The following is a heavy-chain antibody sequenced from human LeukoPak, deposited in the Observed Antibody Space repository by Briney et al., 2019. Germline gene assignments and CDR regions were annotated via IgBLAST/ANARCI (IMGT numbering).Heavy chain of an antibody. V-gene: IGHV5-51*01. Sequence: GESLKISCKGSGYSFTSYWIGWVRQMPGKGLEWMGIIYPGDSDTRYSPSFQGQVTISADKSISTAYLQWSSLKASDTAMYYCARHVYSSSWSNYYHYGMDVWGQGTTVTVSS. CDR1: GYSFTSYW. J-gene: IGHJ6*02. D-gene: IGHD6-13*01. CDR3: ARHVYSSSWSNYYHYGMDV. CDR2: IYPGDSDT.